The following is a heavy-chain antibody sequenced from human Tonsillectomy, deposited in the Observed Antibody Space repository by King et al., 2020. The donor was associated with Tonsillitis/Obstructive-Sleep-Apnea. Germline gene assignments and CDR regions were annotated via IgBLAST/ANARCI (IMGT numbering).Heavy chain of an antibody. CDR3: TTDRWRATVVRKGGRSYYGMDV. Sequence: VQLVESGGGLVKPGGSLRLSCAASGFTFSNAWMNWVRQAPGKGLEWVGRIKSKTDGGTTDYAAPVKGRFTISRDDSKNTLYLQMNSLKNENTAVYSCTTDRWRATVVRKGGRSYYGMDVWGQGTTVTVSS. CDR2: IKSKTDGGTT. D-gene: IGHD4-23*01. J-gene: IGHJ6*02. CDR1: GFTFSNAW. V-gene: IGHV3-15*07.